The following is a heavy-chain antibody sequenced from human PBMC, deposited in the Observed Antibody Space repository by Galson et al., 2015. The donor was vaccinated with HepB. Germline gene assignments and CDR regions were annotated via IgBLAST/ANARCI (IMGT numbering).Heavy chain of an antibody. CDR3: VRDHGIHLWERGMDV. J-gene: IGHJ6*02. D-gene: IGHD5-18*01. CDR2: INSDGSST. Sequence: SLRLSCAASGFIFSSYWMHWVRQAPGKGLVWVSRINSDGSSTSYADSVKGRFTISRDNAKNTLYLQMNSLRAEDTAVYYCVRDHGIHLWERGMDVWGQGTTVTVSS. CDR1: GFIFSSYW. V-gene: IGHV3-74*01.